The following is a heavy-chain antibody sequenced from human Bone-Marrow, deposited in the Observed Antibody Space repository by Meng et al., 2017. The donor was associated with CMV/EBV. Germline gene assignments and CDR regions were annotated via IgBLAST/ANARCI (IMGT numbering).Heavy chain of an antibody. CDR2: ISDSGRIM. CDR3: ARDNSAVASDY. CDR1: GFTFSRYE. V-gene: IGHV3-48*03. D-gene: IGHD6-19*01. J-gene: IGHJ4*02. Sequence: GESLKISCAASGFTFSRYEMNWVRQAPGKGLEWVSYISDSGRIMYADSVKGRFTISRDNARNSLFLQMNSLRVEDTAVYYCARDNSAVASDYWGQGTLVTFSS.